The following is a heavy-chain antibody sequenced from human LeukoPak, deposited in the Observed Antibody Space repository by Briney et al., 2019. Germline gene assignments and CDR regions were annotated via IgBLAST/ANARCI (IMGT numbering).Heavy chain of an antibody. J-gene: IGHJ3*02. D-gene: IGHD6-13*01. CDR1: GGTFSSYA. V-gene: IGHV1-69*05. Sequence: EASVKVSCKASGGTFSSYAISWVRQAPGQGLEWMGGIIPIFGTANYAQKFQGRVTITTDESTSTAYMELSSLRSEDTAVYYCASGSGTKGRGRCSSWYCAFDIWGQGTMVTVSS. CDR2: IIPIFGTA. CDR3: ASGSGTKGRGRCSSWYCAFDI.